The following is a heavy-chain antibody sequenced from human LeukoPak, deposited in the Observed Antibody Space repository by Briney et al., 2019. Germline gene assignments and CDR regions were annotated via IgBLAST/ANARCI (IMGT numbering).Heavy chain of an antibody. CDR3: ARGGHTPGLFDY. CDR2: IYSDGST. D-gene: IGHD2-15*01. V-gene: IGHV3-53*01. Sequence: GGSLRLSCVASGITVSSNHMSCVRQAPGKGLEWVSIIYSDGSTKYADSVKGRFTISRDNSENTVYLQMNSLRGEDTAVYYCARGGHTPGLFDYWGQGTLVTVSS. J-gene: IGHJ4*02. CDR1: GITVSSNH.